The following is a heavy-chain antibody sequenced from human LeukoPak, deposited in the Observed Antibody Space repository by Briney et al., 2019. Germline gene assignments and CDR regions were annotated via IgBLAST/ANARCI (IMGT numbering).Heavy chain of an antibody. CDR3: VRQLEVSLEATIIDYCCYGMDV. CDR2: ISYDGSNK. Sequence: GSLRSPCAAAGFTFSSYAMHWVRQAPGKGLEWVAVISYDGSNKYYADSVQGRFTISRDNSKNTLSLQMNSLRAEDTVEYYCVRQLEVSLEATIIDYCCYGMDVWGQGTTVTVSS. V-gene: IGHV3-30*04. D-gene: IGHD5-12*01. CDR1: GFTFSSYA. J-gene: IGHJ6*02.